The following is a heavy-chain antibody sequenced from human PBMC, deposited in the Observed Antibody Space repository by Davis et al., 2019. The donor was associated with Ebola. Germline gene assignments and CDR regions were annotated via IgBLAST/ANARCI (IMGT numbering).Heavy chain of an antibody. D-gene: IGHD3-22*01. V-gene: IGHV1-18*04. CDR3: ARGVGDYYDSSGYGKNDAFDI. CDR2: ISAYNGNT. J-gene: IGHJ3*02. Sequence: AASVKVSCKASGYTFTSYGISWVRQAPGQGLEWMGWISAYNGNTNYAQKLQGRVTMTTDTSTSTAYMELRSLTSDDTAVYYCARGVGDYYDSSGYGKNDAFDIWGQGTMVTVSS. CDR1: GYTFTSYG.